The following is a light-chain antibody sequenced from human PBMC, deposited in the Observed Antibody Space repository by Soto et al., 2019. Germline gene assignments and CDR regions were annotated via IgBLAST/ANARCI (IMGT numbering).Light chain of an antibody. V-gene: IGLV1-40*01. CDR1: SSNIGAGYD. Sequence: QRVLTQPPSVSGAPGQRVTISCTGSSSNIGAGYDVHWYQQLPGRAPKLLIYGNTNRPSGVPDRFSGSKSGTSASLAITGLQAEDEADYYCLSFDSSLSVVFGGGTKVTVL. J-gene: IGLJ2*01. CDR2: GNT. CDR3: LSFDSSLSVV.